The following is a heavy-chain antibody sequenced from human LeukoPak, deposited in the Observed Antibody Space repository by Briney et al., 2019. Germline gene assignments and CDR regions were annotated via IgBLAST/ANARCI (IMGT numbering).Heavy chain of an antibody. CDR2: ISYDGSNK. CDR3: ARESESYDSSGSTFGY. Sequence: GGSLRPSCAASGFTFSSYGMHWVRQAPGKGLEWVAVISYDGSNKYYADSVKGRFTISRDNSKNTLYLQMNSLRAEDTAVYYCARESESYDSSGSTFGYWGQGTLVTVSS. CDR1: GFTFSSYG. J-gene: IGHJ4*02. V-gene: IGHV3-30*03. D-gene: IGHD3-22*01.